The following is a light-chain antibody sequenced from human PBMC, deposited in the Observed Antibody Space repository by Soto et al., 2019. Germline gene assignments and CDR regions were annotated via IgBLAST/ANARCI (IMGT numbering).Light chain of an antibody. CDR2: GAS. CDR1: QSISSSY. J-gene: IGKJ4*01. V-gene: IGKV3-20*01. CDR3: QQYGSSPLLT. Sequence: EIVLTQSPGTLSLFPGERATLSCRASQSISSSYLAWYQQKPGQAPRLLIHGASNRATGIPDRFSGAGSGTDFTLTISRLEPEDFAVYYCQQYGSSPLLTFGGGTKVEIK.